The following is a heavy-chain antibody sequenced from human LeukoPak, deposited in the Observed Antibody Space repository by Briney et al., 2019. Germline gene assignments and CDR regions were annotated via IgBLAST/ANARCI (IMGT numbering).Heavy chain of an antibody. Sequence: GGSXXLXXXXXXXTFSSYGMHWVRQAPGKGLEWGAFIRYDGSNKYYADSVKGRFTISRDNSKNTVYLQMNSLRAEDTAVYYPCRGSWSSRGMGYYFDYWGQGTLVTVSS. V-gene: IGHV3-30*02. CDR1: XXTFSSYG. CDR3: CRGSWSSRGMGYYFDY. D-gene: IGHD6-13*01. CDR2: IRYDGSNK. J-gene: IGHJ4*02.